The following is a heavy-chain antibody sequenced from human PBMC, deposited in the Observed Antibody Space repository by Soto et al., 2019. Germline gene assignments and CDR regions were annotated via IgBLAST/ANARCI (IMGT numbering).Heavy chain of an antibody. J-gene: IGHJ5*02. V-gene: IGHV1-8*01. Sequence: QEQLVQSGAEVKKPGASVKVSCKTSGYTFTDYDINWVRQGTGQGLEWIGWMNPNSGETGYAQKFQGRVTMTRSASLSTAYLELSSLRSEDTAVYYCARVAVAARPRWYNWFDPWGQGTLVTVSS. CDR3: ARVAVAARPRWYNWFDP. D-gene: IGHD2-15*01. CDR2: MNPNSGET. CDR1: GYTFTDYD.